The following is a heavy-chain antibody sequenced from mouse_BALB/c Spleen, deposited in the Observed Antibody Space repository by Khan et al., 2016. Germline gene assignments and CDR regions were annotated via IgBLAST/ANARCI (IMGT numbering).Heavy chain of an antibody. CDR1: GFTFSSYG. Sequence: EVELVESGGGLAQPGGSLKLSCAASGFTFSSYGMSWVRQTPDKRLELVATINSNGGSTYYPDSVKGRFSISRDTAKNTLYLQMRSLKSEDTAMYYCEGMAGTINWGQGTTVTVSS. V-gene: IGHV5-6-3*01. CDR3: EGMAGTIN. CDR2: INSNGGST. J-gene: IGHJ2*01.